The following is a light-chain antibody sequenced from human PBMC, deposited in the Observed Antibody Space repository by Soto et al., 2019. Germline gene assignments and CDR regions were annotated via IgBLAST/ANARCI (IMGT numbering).Light chain of an antibody. CDR2: GAS. Sequence: EIVLTQSPGTLSLSPGEGATLSCRASHSVSSTYLAWYQQKPGQAPRLLIYGASSRATGIPDRFSGSGSGTDFTLTISRLEPEDFAVYYCQQYGSSLPYTFRQGTKLEIK. CDR3: QQYGSSLPYT. J-gene: IGKJ2*01. CDR1: HSVSSTY. V-gene: IGKV3-20*01.